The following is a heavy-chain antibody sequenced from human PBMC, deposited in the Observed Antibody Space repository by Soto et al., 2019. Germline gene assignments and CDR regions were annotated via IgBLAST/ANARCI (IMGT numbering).Heavy chain of an antibody. V-gene: IGHV4-39*07. J-gene: IGHJ6*02. Sequence: SETLSLTCTVSGVSISSGDYYWSWIRQPPGKGLEWTGEINHSGSTNYNPSLKSRVTISVDTSKNQFSLKLSSVTAADTAVYYCARVSYYYDSSGPTHIYYYGMDVGGQGTTVTVSS. CDR2: INHSGST. D-gene: IGHD3-22*01. CDR1: GVSISSGDYY. CDR3: ARVSYYYDSSGPTHIYYYGMDV.